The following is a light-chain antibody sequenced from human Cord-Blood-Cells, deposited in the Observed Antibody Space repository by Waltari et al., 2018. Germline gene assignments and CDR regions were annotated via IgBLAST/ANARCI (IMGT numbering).Light chain of an antibody. J-gene: IGKJ1*01. CDR2: GAS. V-gene: IGKV3-15*01. CDR3: QQYNNWPPWT. Sequence: EIVITQSPATLSVSPGERATIPCRASQSVSSNLAGYQQKPGQAPRLLIYGASTRATGIPARFSGSGSGTEFTLTISSLQSEDFAVYYCQQYNNWPPWTFGQGTKVEIK. CDR1: QSVSSN.